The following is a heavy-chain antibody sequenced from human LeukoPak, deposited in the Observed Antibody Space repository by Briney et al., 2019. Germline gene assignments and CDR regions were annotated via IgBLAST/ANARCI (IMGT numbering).Heavy chain of an antibody. V-gene: IGHV3-30*18. J-gene: IGHJ6*02. CDR2: ISYDGSNK. CDR1: GFTFSSYG. D-gene: IGHD5-12*01. CDR3: AKDSNIVATILGLYYYYYGMDV. Sequence: GGSLRLSCAASGFTFSSYGMHWVRQAPGKGLEWVAVISYDGSNKYYADSVKGRFTISRDNSKNTLYLQMNSLRAEDTAVYYCAKDSNIVATILGLYYYYYGMDVWGQGTTVTVSS.